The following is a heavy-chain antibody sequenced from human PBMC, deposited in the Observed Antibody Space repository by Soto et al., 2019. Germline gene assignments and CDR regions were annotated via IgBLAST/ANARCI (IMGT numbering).Heavy chain of an antibody. V-gene: IGHV3-74*01. Sequence: EVQQVESGGGLVQPGGSLRLSCSASGFTFSNYWMHWIRQGQGKGLVWVARISYDERTTSYADSVKGRFTISRDNAKNTVFLYMNSLRAEDTAVYYCAIGGASHAHPTDYWGQGTLVTVSS. CDR1: GFTFSNYW. D-gene: IGHD2-8*01. J-gene: IGHJ4*02. CDR3: AIGGASHAHPTDY. CDR2: ISYDERTT.